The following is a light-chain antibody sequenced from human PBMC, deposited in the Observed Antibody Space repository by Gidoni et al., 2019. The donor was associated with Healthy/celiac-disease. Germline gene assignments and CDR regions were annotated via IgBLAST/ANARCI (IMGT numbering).Light chain of an antibody. CDR3: QQRSNWHPT. CDR2: DAS. J-gene: IGKJ4*01. Sequence: EIVLTQSPATLSLSPGERAPLSCRASPSVSSYLAWYQQKPGQAPRLLIYDASNRATGIPARFSGSGPGTDFTLTISSIEPEDFAVDYCQQRSNWHPTFGGGTKVEIK. CDR1: PSVSSY. V-gene: IGKV3D-11*02.